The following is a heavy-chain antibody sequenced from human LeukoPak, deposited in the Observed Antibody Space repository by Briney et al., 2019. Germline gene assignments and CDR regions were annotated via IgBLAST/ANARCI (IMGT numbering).Heavy chain of an antibody. V-gene: IGHV4-39*07. CDR3: ARGAGSRGLEAFDI. CDR1: GVSISSSNSY. J-gene: IGHJ3*02. CDR2: IYYTGNT. D-gene: IGHD6-19*01. Sequence: PSETLSLTCTVSGVSISSSNSYWGWIRQPPGKGLEWIGSIYYTGNTYYNASLKSRVTISIDTSKNQFSLKLSSVTAADTAVYYCARGAGSRGLEAFDIWGQGTMVTVSS.